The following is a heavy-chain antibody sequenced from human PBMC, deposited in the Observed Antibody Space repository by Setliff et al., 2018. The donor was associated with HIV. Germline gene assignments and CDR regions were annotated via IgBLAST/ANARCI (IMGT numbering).Heavy chain of an antibody. J-gene: IGHJ6*03. V-gene: IGHV4-4*07. CDR2: VHISGSV. CDR1: GGSVSRSDYY. Sequence: SETLSLTCTVSGGSVSRSDYYWSWIRQPAGGGLEWIGRVHISGSVNYNPSLEGRITMSVDRSKNQFSLKLNSVTAADTAVYYCARTLAAAGPGYYYSYYMDVWGKGTTVTVSS. CDR3: ARTLAAAGPGYYYSYYMDV. D-gene: IGHD6-13*01.